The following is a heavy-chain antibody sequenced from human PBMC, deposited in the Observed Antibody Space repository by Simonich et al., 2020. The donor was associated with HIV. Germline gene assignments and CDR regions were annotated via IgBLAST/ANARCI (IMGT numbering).Heavy chain of an antibody. CDR1: GYTFTSYD. V-gene: IGHV1-2*02. CDR2: MNPTSGGT. J-gene: IGHJ4*02. Sequence: QVQLVQSGAEVKKPGASVKVSCNASGYTFTSYDINWVRQATGQGLEWMGWMNPTSGGTNYAQKFQGRVTMTRDTSISTAYMELSRLRSDDTAVYYCARGGSSWPLDYWGQGTLVTVSS. CDR3: ARGGSSWPLDY. D-gene: IGHD6-13*01.